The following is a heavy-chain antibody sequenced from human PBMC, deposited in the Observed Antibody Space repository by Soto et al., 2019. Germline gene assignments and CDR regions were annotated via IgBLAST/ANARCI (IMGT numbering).Heavy chain of an antibody. D-gene: IGHD6-19*01. V-gene: IGHV3-9*01. CDR2: ISWNSGSI. Sequence: EVQLVESGGGLVQPGRSLRLSCAASGFTFDDYAMHWVRQAPGKGLEWVSGISWNSGSIGYADSVKGRFTISRDNAKNSLYLQMDSLRAVDTALYYCAKVKGSVAGIFDYWGQGTLVTVSS. J-gene: IGHJ4*02. CDR3: AKVKGSVAGIFDY. CDR1: GFTFDDYA.